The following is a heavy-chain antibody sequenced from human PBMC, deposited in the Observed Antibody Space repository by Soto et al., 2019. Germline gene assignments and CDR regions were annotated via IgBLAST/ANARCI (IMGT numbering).Heavy chain of an antibody. Sequence: PSETLSLTCSVSGASIYNGGYFWSWIRQSPGKGLEWIGHIHNSGSPYNNPSLKSRVTISADTSKNQFSLRLASVTAADTAVYFCARTLGPRGPGSDGSDFRWTIDSWGQGILVTVSS. D-gene: IGHD2-21*01. CDR1: GASIYNGGYF. V-gene: IGHV4-30-4*01. CDR2: IHNSGSP. CDR3: ARTLGPRGPGSDGSDFRWTIDS. J-gene: IGHJ4*02.